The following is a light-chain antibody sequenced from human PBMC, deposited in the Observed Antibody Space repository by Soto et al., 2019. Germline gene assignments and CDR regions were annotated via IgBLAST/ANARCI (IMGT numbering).Light chain of an antibody. CDR3: SSYTSTSTVV. V-gene: IGLV2-14*01. CDR2: EVS. Sequence: QSALTQPASVSGSPGQSITISCTGTSSDVGGYKYVSWYQQHPGKAPKLMIYEVSYRPSGVSNRFSGSKSGNTASLTISGLQAEDEAYYYCSSYTSTSTVVFGGGTKVTVL. CDR1: SSDVGGYKY. J-gene: IGLJ3*02.